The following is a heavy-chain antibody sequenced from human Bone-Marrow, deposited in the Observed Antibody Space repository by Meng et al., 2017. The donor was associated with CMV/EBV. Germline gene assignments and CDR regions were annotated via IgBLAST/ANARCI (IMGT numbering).Heavy chain of an antibody. CDR3: ATHPGRRYDHWFDP. J-gene: IGHJ5*02. D-gene: IGHD1-1*01. V-gene: IGHV4-39*01. Sequence: SETLSLTCTVSGGSISSSSYYWGWICQPPGKGLEWIGSIYYMGCTYYNPSLTSRVTISVDTSKSQFSLKLSSVTAADTAVYYRATHPGRRYDHWFDPWGQGTLVTVSS. CDR2: IYYMGCT. CDR1: GGSISSSSYY.